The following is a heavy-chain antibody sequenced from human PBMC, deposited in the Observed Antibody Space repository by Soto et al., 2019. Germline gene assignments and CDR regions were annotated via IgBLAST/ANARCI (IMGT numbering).Heavy chain of an antibody. CDR3: ARGTDEHHYYYYYMDV. CDR2: INHSGST. J-gene: IGHJ6*03. CDR1: GGSFSGYY. V-gene: IGHV4-34*01. Sequence: SETLSLTCAVYGGSFSGYYWSWIRQPPGKGLEWIGEINHSGSTNYNPSLKSRVTISVDTSKNQFSLKLSSVTAADTAVYYCARGTDEHHYYYYYMDVWGKGTTVTVSS.